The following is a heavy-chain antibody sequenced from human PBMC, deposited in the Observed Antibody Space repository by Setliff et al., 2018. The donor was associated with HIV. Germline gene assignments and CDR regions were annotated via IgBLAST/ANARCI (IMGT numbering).Heavy chain of an antibody. D-gene: IGHD2-21*01. Sequence: SVKVSCKASGGTFENYAISWVRQAPGQGLEWMGKIIPIFDTTIYAEKFQGRITISADKSTATAYLELNSLRSEDSAIYYCARLIPSAYFGPRQDAFDVWGQGARGTVS. CDR3: ARLIPSAYFGPRQDAFDV. V-gene: IGHV1-69*06. CDR1: GGTFENYA. CDR2: IIPIFDTT. J-gene: IGHJ3*01.